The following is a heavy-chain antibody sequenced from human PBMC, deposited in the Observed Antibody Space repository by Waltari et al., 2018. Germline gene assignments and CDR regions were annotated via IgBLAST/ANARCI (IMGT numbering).Heavy chain of an antibody. CDR2: IYYSGSGNT. D-gene: IGHD1-1*01. Sequence: QVQLQESGPGLVKPSQTLSLTCTVSGASIFSGGYYWSWIRQYPGKGLDWIGYIYYSGSGNTYYNPSLKSRLTISADKSNNQFSLKLTSVTAADTAVYYCARRDATTENWFDPWGQGTLVTVSS. CDR1: GASIFSGGYY. V-gene: IGHV4-31*03. CDR3: ARRDATTENWFDP. J-gene: IGHJ5*02.